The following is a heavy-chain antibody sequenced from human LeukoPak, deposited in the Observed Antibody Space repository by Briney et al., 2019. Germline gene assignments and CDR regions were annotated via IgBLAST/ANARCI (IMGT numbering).Heavy chain of an antibody. V-gene: IGHV1-18*01. D-gene: IGHD2-15*01. CDR1: GYTFTSYG. J-gene: IGHJ4*02. Sequence: ASVKVSCKASGYTFTSYGISWVRQAPGQGLEWVGWISAYNGNTNYAQKLQGRVTMTTDTSTSTAYMELRSLRSDDTAVYYCARTYCSGGSCHFDYWGQGTLVTVSS. CDR2: ISAYNGNT. CDR3: ARTYCSGGSCHFDY.